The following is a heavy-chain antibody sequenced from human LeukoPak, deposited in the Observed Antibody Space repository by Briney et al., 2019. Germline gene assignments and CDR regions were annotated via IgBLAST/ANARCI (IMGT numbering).Heavy chain of an antibody. CDR1: GFTFSTYA. CDR2: ISNSGGTT. J-gene: IGHJ4*02. Sequence: GGSLRLFCAASGFTFSTYAMSWVRQAPGKGLEWVSSISNSGGTTYYADSVKGRFTISRDNSRNTLVLQMNSLRAEDTAVYYCTTYYYDSSGYYYPYYFDYWGQGTLVTVSS. D-gene: IGHD3-22*01. CDR3: TTYYYDSSGYYYPYYFDY. V-gene: IGHV3-23*01.